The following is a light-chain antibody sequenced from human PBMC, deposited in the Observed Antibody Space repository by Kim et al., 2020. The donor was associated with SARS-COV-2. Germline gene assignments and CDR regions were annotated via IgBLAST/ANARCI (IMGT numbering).Light chain of an antibody. J-gene: IGKJ1*01. CDR1: QSINNNY. CDR3: QQYTNAPRT. Sequence: EIVLTQSPGTLSLSPGERATLSCRASQSINNNYLAWYQHKPGQAPRLLIYGASSRATGIPDRFTGSGSGTDFTLTISRLEPEDSAAYYCQQYTNAPRTLGQGTKVEIK. CDR2: GAS. V-gene: IGKV3-20*01.